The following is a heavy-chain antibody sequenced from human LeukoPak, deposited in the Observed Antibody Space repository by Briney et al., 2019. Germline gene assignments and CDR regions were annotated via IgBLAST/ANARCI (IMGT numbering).Heavy chain of an antibody. CDR3: ARFFRVVTANSFDY. D-gene: IGHD2-21*02. Sequence: GGSLRLSCAASGFTFSSYWMSWVRQAPGKGLEWVANIKQDGSEKYYVDSVKGRFTISRDNAKNSLYLQMNSLRAEDTAVYYCARFFRVVTANSFDYWGQGTLVTVSS. CDR2: IKQDGSEK. V-gene: IGHV3-7*01. J-gene: IGHJ4*02. CDR1: GFTFSSYW.